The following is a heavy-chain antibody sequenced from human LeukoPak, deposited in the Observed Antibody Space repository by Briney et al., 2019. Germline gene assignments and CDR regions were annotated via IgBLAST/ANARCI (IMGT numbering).Heavy chain of an antibody. CDR3: ARLYARQGNNWFDP. CDR1: GFTFRNYG. J-gene: IGHJ5*02. CDR2: VSDSGTSA. V-gene: IGHV3-23*01. D-gene: IGHD2-2*02. Sequence: SGGSLRLSCAASGFTFRNYGMSWVRQAPGKGLEWVSVVSDSGTSAYYADSVKGRFTISRDNSKNTLYLQMNSLRAEDTAVYYCARLYARQGNNWFDPWGQGTLVTVSS.